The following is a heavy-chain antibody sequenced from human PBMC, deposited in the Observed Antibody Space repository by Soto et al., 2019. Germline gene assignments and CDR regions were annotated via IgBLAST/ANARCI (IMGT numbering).Heavy chain of an antibody. D-gene: IGHD6-13*01. J-gene: IGHJ4*02. CDR2: IYYSGST. CDR1: GGSIRSYY. V-gene: IGHV4-59*08. Sequence: SETLSLTCTVSGGSIRSYYWSWIRQPPGKGLEWIGYIYYSGSTNYNPSLKSRVTISVDTSKNQFSLKLSSVTAADTAVYYCARQSIAAAGTGLDYWGQGTLVTVSS. CDR3: ARQSIAAAGTGLDY.